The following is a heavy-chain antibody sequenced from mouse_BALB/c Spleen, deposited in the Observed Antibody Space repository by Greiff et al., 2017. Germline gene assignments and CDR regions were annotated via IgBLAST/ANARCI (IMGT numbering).Heavy chain of an antibody. CDR1: GFTFSSYA. CDR2: ISSGGST. J-gene: IGHJ3*01. CDR3: AIITTATGAY. V-gene: IGHV5-6-5*01. D-gene: IGHD1-2*01. Sequence: EVKVVESGGGLVKPGGSLKLSCAASGFTFSSYAMSWVRQTPEKRLEWVASISSGGSTYYPDSVKGRFTISRDNARNILYLQMSSLRSEDTAMYYCAIITTATGAYWGQGTLVTVSA.